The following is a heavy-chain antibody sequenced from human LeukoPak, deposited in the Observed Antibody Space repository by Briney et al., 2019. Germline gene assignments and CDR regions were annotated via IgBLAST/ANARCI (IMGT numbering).Heavy chain of an antibody. J-gene: IGHJ3*02. D-gene: IGHD3-22*01. CDR1: GYTFTSYG. CDR3: ARVRYYYGSSGYWDAFDI. V-gene: IGHV1-18*01. Sequence: ASVKVSCKASGYTFTSYGISWVRLAPGQGFEWMGWISAYNGNTNYAQKPQGRVTMTTDTSTSTAYMELRSLRSDDTAVYYCARVRYYYGSSGYWDAFDIWGQGTMVTVSS. CDR2: ISAYNGNT.